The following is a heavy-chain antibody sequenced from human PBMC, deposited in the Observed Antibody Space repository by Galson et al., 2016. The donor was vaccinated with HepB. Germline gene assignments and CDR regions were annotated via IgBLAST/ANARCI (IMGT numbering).Heavy chain of an antibody. D-gene: IGHD2-15*01. J-gene: IGHJ4*02. CDR2: INWNSGTI. V-gene: IGHV3-9*01. CDR3: ERAISVLFVPSAIVY. Sequence: SLRLSCAASGFKFDDYAMHWVRQIPGRGLEWVSGINWNSGTIVYADSVKGRFTISRDNSKNSLYLQMNSLRPEDTAFYYCERAISVLFVPSAIVYWGQGNLVTVSS. CDR1: GFKFDDYA.